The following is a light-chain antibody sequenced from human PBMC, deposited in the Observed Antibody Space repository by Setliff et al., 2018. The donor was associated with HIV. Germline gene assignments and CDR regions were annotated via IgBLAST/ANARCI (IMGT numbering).Light chain of an antibody. V-gene: IGLV2-14*01. CDR3: SSYTSISTYV. CDR2: DVS. Sequence: VLTQPASVSGSPGQSNAISCTGTSSDVGGYDYVSWFQQHPGKAPKLMIYDVSKRPSGVSNRFSCSKSDNTASLTISGLQAEDEADYFCSSYTSISTYVFGTGTKVTVL. J-gene: IGLJ1*01. CDR1: SSDVGGYDY.